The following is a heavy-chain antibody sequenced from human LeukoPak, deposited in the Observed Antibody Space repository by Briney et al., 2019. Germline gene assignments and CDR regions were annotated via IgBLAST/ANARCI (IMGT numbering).Heavy chain of an antibody. D-gene: IGHD1-26*01. CDR2: ISGNGGST. V-gene: IGHV3-23*01. Sequence: PGGSLRLSCAASGFTFSSYGMHWVRQAPGKGLEWVSGISGNGGSTYYADSVKGRFTFSRDNSKNTLFLQMNSLRAEDTAVYYCARSGGSYWYWGQGTLVTVSS. CDR3: ARSGGSYWY. CDR1: GFTFSSYG. J-gene: IGHJ4*02.